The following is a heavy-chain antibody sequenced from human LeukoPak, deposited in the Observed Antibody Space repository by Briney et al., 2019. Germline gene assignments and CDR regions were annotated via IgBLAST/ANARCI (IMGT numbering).Heavy chain of an antibody. D-gene: IGHD2-2*01. CDR2: IYYSGST. V-gene: IGHV4-30-4*01. Sequence: SETLSLTCTVSGGSISSGDYYWSWIRQPPGKGLEWIGYIYYSGSTYYDPSLKSRVTISVDTSKNQFSLKLSSVTAADTAVYYCARDAYCSSTSCVYHYYYGMDVWGQGTTVTVSS. CDR3: ARDAYCSSTSCVYHYYYGMDV. CDR1: GGSISSGDYY. J-gene: IGHJ6*02.